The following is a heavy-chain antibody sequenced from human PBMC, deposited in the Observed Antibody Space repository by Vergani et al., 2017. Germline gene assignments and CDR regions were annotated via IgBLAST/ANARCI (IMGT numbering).Heavy chain of an antibody. D-gene: IGHD6-6*01. CDR2: IYYSGST. J-gene: IGHJ6*03. CDR3: ARGLETGIAARYYCMDV. CDR1: GGSISSYY. V-gene: IGHV4-59*01. Sequence: QVQLQESGPGLVKPSETLSLTCTVSGGSISSYYWSWIRQPPGKGLEWIGYIYYSGSTNYNPSLKSRVTISVDTSKNQFSLKLSSVTAADTAVYYCARGLETGIAARYYCMDVWGKGTTVTVSS.